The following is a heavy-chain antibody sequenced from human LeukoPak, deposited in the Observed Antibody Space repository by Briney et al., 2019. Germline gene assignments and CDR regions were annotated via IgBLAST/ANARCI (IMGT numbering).Heavy chain of an antibody. CDR1: GFTFSSYW. Sequence: GGSLRLSCAASGFTFSSYWMTWVRQAPGKGLEWVANIKQDGSEKYYVDSVKGRFTISRDNAKNSLYLQMNSLRVEDTAVYFCGSDSGWVFHFWGQGTLVTVSS. CDR3: GSDSGWVFHF. CDR2: IKQDGSEK. D-gene: IGHD6-19*01. J-gene: IGHJ4*02. V-gene: IGHV3-7*01.